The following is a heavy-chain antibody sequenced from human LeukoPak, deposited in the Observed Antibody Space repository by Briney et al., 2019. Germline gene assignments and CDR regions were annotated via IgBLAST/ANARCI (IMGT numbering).Heavy chain of an antibody. CDR1: GDSIGTYY. Sequence: SETLSLTCTVSGDSIGTYYWTWIRQPPGKGLEWIGYIYSSGSTNYNPSLKSRVTISVDTSKNQFSLKVNSVTAADTAVYYCARSELLWFGGVNSGFDYWGQGTLVTVSS. J-gene: IGHJ4*02. V-gene: IGHV4-59*01. CDR3: ARSELLWFGGVNSGFDY. D-gene: IGHD3-10*01. CDR2: IYSSGST.